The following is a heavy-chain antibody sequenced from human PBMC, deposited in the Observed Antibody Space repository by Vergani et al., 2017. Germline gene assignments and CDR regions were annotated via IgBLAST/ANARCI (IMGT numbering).Heavy chain of an antibody. J-gene: IGHJ4*02. CDR2: TSVYSGDT. CDR1: GYTFSTYG. Sequence: QVQLVQSGAEVRKPGASVKVSCKASGYTFSTYGITWVRLAPGQGLEWMGWTSVYSGDTSYAQKLQGRVTMTTDTSASTAYMDLRGLRSDDTAVYYCVGGGKTGTARYWGQGTLVTVSS. CDR3: VGGGKTGTARY. D-gene: IGHD1-7*01. V-gene: IGHV1-18*04.